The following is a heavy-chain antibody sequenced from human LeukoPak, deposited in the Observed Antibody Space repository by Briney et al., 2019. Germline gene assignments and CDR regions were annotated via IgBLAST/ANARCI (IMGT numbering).Heavy chain of an antibody. CDR3: ARRGGHGGSFDY. V-gene: IGHV4-59*08. CDR1: GGSISSYY. Sequence: PETLSLTCTVSGGSISSYYWSWIRQPPGKGLEWIGYIYYSGSGSTNYNPSLKSQVSISVDTSKNHFPLKLSSVTAADTAVYYCARRGGHGGSFDYWGQGTLVTVSS. J-gene: IGHJ4*02. CDR2: IYYSGSGST. D-gene: IGHD4-23*01.